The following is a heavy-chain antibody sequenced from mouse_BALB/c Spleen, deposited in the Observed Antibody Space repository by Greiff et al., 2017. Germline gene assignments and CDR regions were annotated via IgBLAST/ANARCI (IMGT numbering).Heavy chain of an antibody. CDR3: ARGNYYAMDY. V-gene: IGHV5-17*02. J-gene: IGHJ4*01. Sequence: EVQGVESGGGLVQPGGSRKLSCAASGFTFSSFGMHWVRQAPEKGLEWVAYISSGSSTIYYADTVKGRFTISRDNPKNTLFLQMTSLRSEDTAMYYCARGNYYAMDYWGQGTSVTVSS. CDR1: GFTFSSFG. CDR2: ISSGSSTI.